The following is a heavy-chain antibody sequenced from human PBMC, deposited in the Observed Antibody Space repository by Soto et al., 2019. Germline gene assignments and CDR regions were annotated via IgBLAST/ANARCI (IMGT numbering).Heavy chain of an antibody. V-gene: IGHV1-8*01. CDR2: MNPNSGNT. Sequence: ASVKVSCKASRCTFTSSDLNWVRQATGQGREWMGWMNPNSGNTGYEQKFQGRVTMTRNTSISTDYMELSSLRSEDTAVYYCARGPVPAARVTLKYYYYYGMDVWGQGTTVTVSS. J-gene: IGHJ6*02. CDR1: RCTFTSSD. CDR3: ARGPVPAARVTLKYYYYYGMDV. D-gene: IGHD2-2*01.